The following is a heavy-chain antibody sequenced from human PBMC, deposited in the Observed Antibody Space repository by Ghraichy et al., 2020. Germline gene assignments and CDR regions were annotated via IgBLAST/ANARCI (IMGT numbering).Heavy chain of an antibody. CDR3: AKDRAGYCGGDCYSGLIDY. CDR1: GFTFSSYA. V-gene: IGHV3-23*01. D-gene: IGHD2-21*01. CDR2: ISGSGGST. J-gene: IGHJ4*02. Sequence: GGSLRLSCAASGFTFSSYAMSWVRQAPGKGLEWVSAISGSGGSTSYADSVKGRFTSPRDNSKNTLYLQMNSLRAEDTAVYYCAKDRAGYCGGDCYSGLIDYWGQGTLVTVSS.